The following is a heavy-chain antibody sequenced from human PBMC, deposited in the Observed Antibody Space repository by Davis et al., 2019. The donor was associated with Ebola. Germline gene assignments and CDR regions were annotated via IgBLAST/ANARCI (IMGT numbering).Heavy chain of an antibody. CDR3: ARVLAAAGDY. J-gene: IGHJ4*02. D-gene: IGHD6-13*01. Sequence: GESLKISCAASGFTFSSYNMNWVRQAPGKGLEWVSYISSSSSTIYYADSVKGRFTISRDNAKNSLYLQMNSLRAEDTAVYYCARVLAAAGDYWGQGTLVTVSS. CDR2: ISSSSSTI. CDR1: GFTFSSYN. V-gene: IGHV3-48*04.